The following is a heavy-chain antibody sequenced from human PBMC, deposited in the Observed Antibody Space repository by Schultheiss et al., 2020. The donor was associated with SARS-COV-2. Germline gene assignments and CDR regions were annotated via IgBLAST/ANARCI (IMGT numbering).Heavy chain of an antibody. D-gene: IGHD6-13*01. CDR1: GFTFSSYA. J-gene: IGHJ4*02. V-gene: IGHV3-21*01. Sequence: GGSLRLSCAASGFTFSSYAMNWVRQAPGKGLEWVSCVSGGSGDKYYADSIKGRFTVSRDNAKNALYLQMTGLRAEDTAVYYCARAIAAAGTFDYWGQGTLVTVSS. CDR3: ARAIAAAGTFDY. CDR2: VSGGSGDK.